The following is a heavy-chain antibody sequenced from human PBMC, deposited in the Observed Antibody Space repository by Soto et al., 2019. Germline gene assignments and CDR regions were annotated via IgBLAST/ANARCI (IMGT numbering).Heavy chain of an antibody. CDR1: GGSFSGYY. J-gene: IGHJ6*02. CDR3: SAYCGGDCYPSYYYYGMDV. D-gene: IGHD2-21*02. CDR2: INHSGST. V-gene: IGHV4-34*01. Sequence: SETLSLTCAVYGGSFSGYYWSWIRQPPGKGLEWIGEINHSGSTNYNPSLKSRVTISVDTSKNQFSLKLSSVTAADTAVYYCSAYCGGDCYPSYYYYGMDVWGQGTTVTVYS.